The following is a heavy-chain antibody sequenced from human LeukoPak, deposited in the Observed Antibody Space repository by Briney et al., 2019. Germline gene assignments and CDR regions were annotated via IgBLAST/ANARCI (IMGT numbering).Heavy chain of an antibody. Sequence: GASVKVSCKASGYTFTTYTMHWVRQAPGQRLEWMGWINAGNGNTKYSQKFQGRVTITRDTSASTAYMELSSLRSEDTAVYYCAGEPPSSRYFYYYGVDVWGQRTTVTVSS. J-gene: IGHJ6*02. V-gene: IGHV1-3*01. CDR1: GYTFTTYT. CDR2: INAGNGNT. CDR3: AGEPPSSRYFYYYGVDV. D-gene: IGHD2-2*01.